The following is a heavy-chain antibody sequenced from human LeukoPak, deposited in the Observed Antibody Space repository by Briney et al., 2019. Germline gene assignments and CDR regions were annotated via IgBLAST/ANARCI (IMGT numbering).Heavy chain of an antibody. J-gene: IGHJ4*02. D-gene: IGHD2-15*01. CDR3: ARGYCSGGSCYQFFDY. V-gene: IGHV3-23*01. CDR1: GFTFSSFA. CDR2: IGGSGGST. Sequence: GGSLGLSCAASGFTFSSFAMSWVRQAPGKGLEWVSSIGGSGGSTYYADSVKGRCTISRDNSKNTLYLQMNSLTAEDTALYYCARGYCSGGSCYQFFDYWGQGTLVTVSP.